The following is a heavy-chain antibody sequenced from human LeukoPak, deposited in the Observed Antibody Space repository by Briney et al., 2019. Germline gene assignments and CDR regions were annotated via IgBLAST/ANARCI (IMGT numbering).Heavy chain of an antibody. D-gene: IGHD6-13*01. CDR3: AREGIAAGKNDY. CDR1: GFTFSSYW. Sequence: PGGSLRLSCAASGFTFSSYWMSWVRQAPGKGLEWVANIKQDGSEKHNVDSVKGRFTISRDNAKNSLYLQMKSLRAEDTAVYYCAREGIAAGKNDYWGQGTLVTVSS. J-gene: IGHJ4*02. CDR2: IKQDGSEK. V-gene: IGHV3-7*01.